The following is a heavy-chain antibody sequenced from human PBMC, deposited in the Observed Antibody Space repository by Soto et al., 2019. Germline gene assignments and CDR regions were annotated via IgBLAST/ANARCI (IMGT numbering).Heavy chain of an antibody. V-gene: IGHV3-23*01. CDR3: DKSGFSSGWSPSYFNT. D-gene: IGHD6-19*01. J-gene: IGHJ5*02. CDR1: GFTFSSYA. CDR2: MSGTGGST. Sequence: EVQLLESGGGLVQPGRSLRLSCAASGFTFSSYAMNWVRQAPGKGLEWVSAMSGTGGSTYYADSVKGRFTISRDNSKNTLYLQMNSLIFEDTAVFYCDKSGFSSGWSPSYFNTRGQASLVTVTP.